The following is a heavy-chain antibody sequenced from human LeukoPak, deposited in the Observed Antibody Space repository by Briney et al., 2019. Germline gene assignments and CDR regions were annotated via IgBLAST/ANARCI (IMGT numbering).Heavy chain of an antibody. J-gene: IGHJ4*02. CDR1: GXXISGYY. Sequence: SSETLSLTCTVSGXXISGYYWIWIXXPXGXXXXXXVYIHFTRSTNYKPTIRSRVTMSVDTSKTEFSLKLSSVTAADTAVYYCAREGWGYYALSASYRYFDHWGQGTLVPVSS. V-gene: IGHV4-59*12. CDR3: AREGWGYYALSASYRYFDH. D-gene: IGHD3-22*01. CDR2: IHFTRST.